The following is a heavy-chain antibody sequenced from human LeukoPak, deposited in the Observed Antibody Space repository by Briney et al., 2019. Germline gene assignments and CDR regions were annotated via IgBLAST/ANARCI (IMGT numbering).Heavy chain of an antibody. CDR2: ISSSSSYI. J-gene: IGHJ3*02. CDR1: GFTFSSYS. V-gene: IGHV3-21*01. D-gene: IGHD3-10*01. CDR3: ARARDYYGSGSYWSFAFDI. Sequence: GGSLRLSCAASGFTFSSYSMNWVRQAQGKGLEWVSSISSSSSYIYYADSVKGRFTISRDNAKNSLYLQMNSLRAEDTAVYYCARARDYYGSGSYWSFAFDIWGQGTMVTVSS.